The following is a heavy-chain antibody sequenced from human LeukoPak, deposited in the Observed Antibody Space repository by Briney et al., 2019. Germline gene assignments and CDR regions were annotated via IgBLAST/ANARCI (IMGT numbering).Heavy chain of an antibody. CDR3: AAGCSSTSCYWYYYTDV. Sequence: PSETLSLTCAVYGGSFSGYYWNWIRQPPGKGLEWIGEINQSGSTNYNPSLKSRVTISVDTSKKQFSLKPSPVTAADTAVYYCAAGCSSTSCYWYYYTDVWGKGTTVTVSS. D-gene: IGHD2-2*01. CDR1: GGSFSGYY. V-gene: IGHV4-34*01. J-gene: IGHJ6*03. CDR2: INQSGST.